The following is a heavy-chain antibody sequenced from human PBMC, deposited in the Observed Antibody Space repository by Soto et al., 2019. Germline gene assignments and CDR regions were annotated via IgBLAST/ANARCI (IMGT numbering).Heavy chain of an antibody. CDR3: AKVRRPMVRGVIPYYFDY. D-gene: IGHD3-10*01. CDR2: ISGSGGST. Sequence: VQLLESGGGLVQPGGSLRLSCAASGFTFSSYAMSWVRQAPGKGLEWVSAISGSGGSTYYADSVKGRFTISRDNSKNTLYLQMNSLRAEDTAVYYCAKVRRPMVRGVIPYYFDYWGQGTLVTVSS. CDR1: GFTFSSYA. J-gene: IGHJ4*02. V-gene: IGHV3-23*01.